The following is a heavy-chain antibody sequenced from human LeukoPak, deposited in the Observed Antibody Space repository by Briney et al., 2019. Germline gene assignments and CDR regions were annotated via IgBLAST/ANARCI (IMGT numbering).Heavy chain of an antibody. CDR3: AREIAAADTENDAFDI. CDR1: GYTFTSYG. D-gene: IGHD6-13*01. V-gene: IGHV1-18*01. J-gene: IGHJ3*02. CDR2: ISAYNGNT. Sequence: ASVKVSCKASGYTFTSYGISWVRQAPGQGLEWMGWISAYNGNTNYAQKLQGRVTMTTDTSTSTAYMELRSLRSDDTAVYYCAREIAAADTENDAFDIWGQGTMVTVSS.